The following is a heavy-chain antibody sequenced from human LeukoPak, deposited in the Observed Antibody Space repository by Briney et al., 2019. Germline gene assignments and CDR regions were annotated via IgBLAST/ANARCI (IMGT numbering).Heavy chain of an antibody. CDR1: GYTFTGYY. J-gene: IGHJ3*02. CDR3: AKGAYYDSSGQNAFDI. V-gene: IGHV1-2*02. D-gene: IGHD3-22*01. Sequence: ASVKVSCKASGYTFTGYYMHWVRQAPGQGLEWMGWINPNSGGTNYAQKFQGRVTMTRDTSISTAYMELSRLRSDDTAVYYCAKGAYYDSSGQNAFDIRGQGTMVTVSS. CDR2: INPNSGGT.